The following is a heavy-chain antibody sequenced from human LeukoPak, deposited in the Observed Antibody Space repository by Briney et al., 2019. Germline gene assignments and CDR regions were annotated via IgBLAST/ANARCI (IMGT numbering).Heavy chain of an antibody. CDR2: IYSGGST. D-gene: IGHD1-26*01. V-gene: IGHV3-66*01. CDR3: ARDPVGAIGYGMDV. Sequence: GGSLRLSCAASGFTFSNFAMTWVRQAPGKGLEWVSAIYSGGSTIYADSVKGRFTISRDSSKNTLYLQMNSLRAEDTAVYYCARDPVGAIGYGMDVWGQGTRSPSP. CDR1: GFTFSNFA. J-gene: IGHJ6*02.